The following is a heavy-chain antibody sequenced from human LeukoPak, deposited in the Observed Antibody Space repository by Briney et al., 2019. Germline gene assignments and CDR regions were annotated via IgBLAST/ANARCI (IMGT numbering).Heavy chain of an antibody. CDR1: GGSITTYY. D-gene: IGHD4-11*01. CDR2: ISASGST. V-gene: IGHV4-4*07. J-gene: IGHJ4*02. CDR3: ARDKDYILDY. Sequence: SGTLSLTCAVSGGSITTYYWSWIRQSAGKGLEWIGRISASGSTNYNPSLRGRVSMSVDTSNNHFSLSLTSVTAADTAIYYCARDKDYILDYWGQGTLVTVSS.